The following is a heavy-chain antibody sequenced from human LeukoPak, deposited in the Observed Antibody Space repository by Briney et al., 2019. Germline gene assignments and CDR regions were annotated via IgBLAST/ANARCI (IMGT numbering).Heavy chain of an antibody. CDR2: ISRSGGST. V-gene: IGHV3-23*01. D-gene: IGHD1-7*01. Sequence: GGSLTLSCAASGLTFNSYSMSWVRQAPGKGLEWVSAISRSGGSTYYADSVKGRFTISRDNSKNTLYLQMNSLRAEDTAVYYYAKRRGLELLYYYYMDVWGRGTTVTVS. CDR3: AKRRGLELLYYYYMDV. CDR1: GLTFNSYS. J-gene: IGHJ6*03.